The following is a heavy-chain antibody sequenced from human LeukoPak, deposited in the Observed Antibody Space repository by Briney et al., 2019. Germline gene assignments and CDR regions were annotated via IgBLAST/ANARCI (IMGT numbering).Heavy chain of an antibody. D-gene: IGHD5-18*01. Sequence: GGSLRLSCAASGFTFSSYGMHWVRQAPGKGLEWVAVISYDGSNKYYADSVKGRFTISRDNSKNTLYLRMNSLRAEDTAVYYCAKDRGDTAMVMDYFDYWGQGTLVTVSS. CDR2: ISYDGSNK. J-gene: IGHJ4*02. CDR1: GFTFSSYG. V-gene: IGHV3-30*18. CDR3: AKDRGDTAMVMDYFDY.